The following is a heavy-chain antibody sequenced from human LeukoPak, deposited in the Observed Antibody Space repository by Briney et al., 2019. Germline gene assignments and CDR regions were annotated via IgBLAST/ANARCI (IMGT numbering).Heavy chain of an antibody. CDR1: GGSFSGYY. V-gene: IGHV4-59*01. CDR2: IYYSGST. CDR3: ARSLPGIAVAGTRSWYFDL. J-gene: IGHJ2*01. Sequence: SETLSLTCAVYGGSFSGYYWSWIRQPPGKGLEWIGYIYYSGSTNYNPSLKSRVTISVDTSKNQFSLKLSSVTAADTAVYYCARSLPGIAVAGTRSWYFDLWGRGTLVTVSS. D-gene: IGHD6-19*01.